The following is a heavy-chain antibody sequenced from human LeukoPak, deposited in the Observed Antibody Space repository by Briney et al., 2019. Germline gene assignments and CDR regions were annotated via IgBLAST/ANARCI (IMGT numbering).Heavy chain of an antibody. V-gene: IGHV4-34*01. CDR3: ARVVSKNSLMVRGVIRAFDI. CDR2: INHSGST. Sequence: SETLSLTCAVYGGSFSGYYWSWIRQPPGKGLEWIGEINHSGSTNYNPSLKSRVTISVDTSKNQFSLKLSSVTAADTAVYYYARVVSKNSLMVRGVIRAFDIWGQGTMVTVSS. J-gene: IGHJ3*02. D-gene: IGHD3-10*01. CDR1: GGSFSGYY.